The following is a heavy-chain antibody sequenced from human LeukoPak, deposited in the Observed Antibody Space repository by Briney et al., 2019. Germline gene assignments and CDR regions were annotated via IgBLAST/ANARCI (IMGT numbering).Heavy chain of an antibody. V-gene: IGHV3-20*04. CDR2: ITWNAGRT. D-gene: IGHD3-10*01. J-gene: IGHJ4*02. Sequence: PGGSLRLSCAASGLTFSSYSMSWVRQAPGKGPEWISGITWNAGRTDYADSVKGRFIISRDSAKNSLFLQMNSLRVEDTALYYCARDGVGSGSYHSAYWGQGTLVTVSS. CDR3: ARDGVGSGSYHSAY. CDR1: GLTFSSYS.